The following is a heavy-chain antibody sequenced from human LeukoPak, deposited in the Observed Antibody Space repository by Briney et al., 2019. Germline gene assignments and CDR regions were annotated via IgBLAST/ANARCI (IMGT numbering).Heavy chain of an antibody. CDR2: IIPILGIA. Sequence: ASVKVSCKASGGTFSSYAISWVRQAPGQGLEWMGRIIPILGIANYAQKFQGRVTITADKSTSTAYMELSSLRSEDTAVYYCARDLPTHAFDIWGQGTMVTVSS. CDR1: GGTFSSYA. J-gene: IGHJ3*02. D-gene: IGHD4-11*01. V-gene: IGHV1-69*04. CDR3: ARDLPTHAFDI.